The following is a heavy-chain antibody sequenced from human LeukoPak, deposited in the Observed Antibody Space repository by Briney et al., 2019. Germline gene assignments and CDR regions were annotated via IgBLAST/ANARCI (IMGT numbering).Heavy chain of an antibody. Sequence: GGSLRLSCAASGFTFSDYGMHWVRQAPGKGLEWVAVISYDGSNKYSADSVKGRFTISRDNSKSTLYLQMNSLRAEDTAVYYCAKDEDYGDYVLSHWGQGTLVTVSS. CDR3: AKDEDYGDYVLSH. V-gene: IGHV3-30*18. D-gene: IGHD4-17*01. J-gene: IGHJ4*02. CDR2: ISYDGSNK. CDR1: GFTFSDYG.